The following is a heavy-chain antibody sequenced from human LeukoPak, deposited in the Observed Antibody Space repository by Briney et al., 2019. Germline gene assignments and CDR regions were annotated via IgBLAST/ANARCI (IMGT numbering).Heavy chain of an antibody. J-gene: IGHJ5*01. CDR1: GFIVSNYY. V-gene: IGHV3-53*01. CDR3: AKDLGVLRSGERHPDNWFDS. Sequence: PGGSLRLSCAASGFIVSNYYMNWVRQAPGKGLECVSVIYNGGATYYADSVKGRFTISRDNSKNTLYLQMNGLRAEDTAVYFCAKDLGVLRSGERHPDNWFDSWSQGTLVTVSS. CDR2: IYNGGAT. D-gene: IGHD1-1*01.